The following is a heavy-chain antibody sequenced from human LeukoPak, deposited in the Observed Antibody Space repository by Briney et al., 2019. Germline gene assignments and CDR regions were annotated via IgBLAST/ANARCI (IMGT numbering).Heavy chain of an antibody. J-gene: IGHJ4*02. V-gene: IGHV4-34*01. CDR1: GGSLSGYY. CDR2: INHSGST. CDR3: ASRKLGNDY. Sequence: SETLSLTCAVYGGSLSGYYWSWIRQPPGKGLEWIGEINHSGSTNYNPSLKSRVTISADTSQNQFSLKLSSVTAADTAVYYCASRKLGNDYWGQGTLVTVSS. D-gene: IGHD7-27*01.